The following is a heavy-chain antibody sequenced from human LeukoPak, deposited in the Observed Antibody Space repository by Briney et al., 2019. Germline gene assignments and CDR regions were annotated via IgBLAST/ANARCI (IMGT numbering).Heavy chain of an antibody. V-gene: IGHV4-34*01. D-gene: IGHD3-10*01. CDR3: ARKENVYYYFDY. CDR1: GGSFSGYY. CDR2: ISHSGST. J-gene: IGHJ4*02. Sequence: SETLSLTCAVYGGSFSGYYWSWIRQPPGKGLEWIGEISHSGSTNYNPSLQSRVTMSVDTSKNQFSLKLSSVTAVDTAVYYCARKENVYYYFDYWGQGTLVTVSS.